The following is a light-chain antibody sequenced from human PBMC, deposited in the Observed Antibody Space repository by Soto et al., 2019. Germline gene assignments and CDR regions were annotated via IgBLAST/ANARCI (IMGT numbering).Light chain of an antibody. CDR3: QQYNYWPPIT. CDR1: QSVSSN. Sequence: EIVMPQSPATLSVSAGERATVSGRASQSVSSNLAWYQQKPGQAPRLLIYGASTRATGISARFSGGGSGTEFTLTISSLQSEDFAVYYCQQYNYWPPITFGQGTRLQIK. CDR2: GAS. V-gene: IGKV3-15*01. J-gene: IGKJ5*01.